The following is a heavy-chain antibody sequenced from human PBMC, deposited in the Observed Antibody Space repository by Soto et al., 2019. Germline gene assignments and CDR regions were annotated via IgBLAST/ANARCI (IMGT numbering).Heavy chain of an antibody. J-gene: IGHJ4*02. V-gene: IGHV3-23*01. CDR2: RSGRGSGGST. CDR3: SKERDDYSNYVFDY. D-gene: IGHD4-4*01. Sequence: EVQLLESGGGLVQPGGSLRLSCAASGFTFTNYAMTWVRQAPGKGLEWVSIRSGRGSGGSTNYADSVKGRFTITRDNSKNTLERQMNSLRVEDTAVYYCSKERDDYSNYVFDYWGQGTLVTVSS. CDR1: GFTFTNYA.